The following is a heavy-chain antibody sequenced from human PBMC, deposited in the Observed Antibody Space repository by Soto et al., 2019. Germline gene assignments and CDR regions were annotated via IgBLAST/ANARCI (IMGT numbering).Heavy chain of an antibody. D-gene: IGHD6-13*01. J-gene: IGHJ5*02. Sequence: GSLRLSCAASGFTFSSYSMNWVRQAPGKGLEWASYISSSSSTIYYADSVKGRFTISRDNAKNSLYLQMNSLRAEDTAVYYCARHPERIAEIGWFDPWGQGTLVTVSS. CDR1: GFTFSSYS. CDR3: ARHPERIAEIGWFDP. CDR2: ISSSSSTI. V-gene: IGHV3-48*01.